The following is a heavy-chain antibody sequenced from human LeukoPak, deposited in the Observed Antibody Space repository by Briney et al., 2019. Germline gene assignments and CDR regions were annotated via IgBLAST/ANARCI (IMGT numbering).Heavy chain of an antibody. J-gene: IGHJ4*02. CDR1: GFTFSSYA. V-gene: IGHV3-23*01. CDR3: SKVGSTYWEGFDY. D-gene: IGHD3-10*01. Sequence: GGSLRLSCAASGFTFSSYAMSWVRQAPGKGLEWVSGISGSGDNTYYADSVKGRFTISRDNSKNTLYVQVNSQGTEDTAVYFCSKVGSTYWEGFDYWGQGTLATVSS. CDR2: ISGSGDNT.